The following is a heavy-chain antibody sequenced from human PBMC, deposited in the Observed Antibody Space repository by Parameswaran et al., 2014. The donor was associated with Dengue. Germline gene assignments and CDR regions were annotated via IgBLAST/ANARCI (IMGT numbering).Heavy chain of an antibody. Sequence: VRQAPGQGLEWMGWINTNTGNPTYAQGFTGRFVFSLDTSVSTAYLQISSLKAEDTAVYYCARGGVITMVRGVIITDSDYYYGMDVWGQGTTVTVSS. D-gene: IGHD3-10*01. CDR2: INTNTGNP. J-gene: IGHJ6*02. V-gene: IGHV7-4-1*02. CDR3: ARGGVITMVRGVIITDSDYYYGMDV.